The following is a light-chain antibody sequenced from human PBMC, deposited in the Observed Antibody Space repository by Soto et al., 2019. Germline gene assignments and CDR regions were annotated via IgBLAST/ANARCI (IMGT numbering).Light chain of an antibody. V-gene: IGKV1-5*01. Sequence: DLQMTQSPSTLSASVGDRVTITCRASQSISSWLAWYQQKPGKAPKLLIYDASSLESGVPSRFSGSGSGTEFTLTISSLQPDDFATYYCQQYNYLMYTFGQGTKLEIK. J-gene: IGKJ2*01. CDR2: DAS. CDR1: QSISSW. CDR3: QQYNYLMYT.